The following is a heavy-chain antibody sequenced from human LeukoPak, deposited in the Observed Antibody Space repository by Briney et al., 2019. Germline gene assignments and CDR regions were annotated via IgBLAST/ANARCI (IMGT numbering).Heavy chain of an antibody. CDR2: IYYSGST. Sequence: PSETLSLTCTVSDGTVSSHYWSWIRQPPGKGLEWIGYIYYSGSTNYNPSLKSRLTISVDTSKNEFSLKLTSVTAADTAVYYCARAGRGLDFWGQGTLVTVSS. V-gene: IGHV4-59*02. CDR3: ARAGRGLDF. J-gene: IGHJ4*02. CDR1: DGTVSSHY. D-gene: IGHD1-26*01.